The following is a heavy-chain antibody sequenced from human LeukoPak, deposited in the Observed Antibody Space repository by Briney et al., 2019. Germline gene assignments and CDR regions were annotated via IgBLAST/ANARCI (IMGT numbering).Heavy chain of an antibody. V-gene: IGHV4-61*01. D-gene: IGHD1-26*01. CDR1: GGSVNSGTYY. CDR3: ATAHWRGESELLPRGAFDI. CDR2: IYYSAST. Sequence: PSETLSLTCTVSGGSVNSGTYYWNWIRQPPGKGLEWIGYIYYSASTNYNPSLKGRVTILVDTSKNQFSLNLSSVTPADTAVYYCATAHWRGESELLPRGAFDIWGQGTMVTVSS. J-gene: IGHJ3*02.